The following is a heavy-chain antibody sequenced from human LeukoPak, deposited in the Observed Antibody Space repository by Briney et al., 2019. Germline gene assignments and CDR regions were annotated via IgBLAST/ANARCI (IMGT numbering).Heavy chain of an antibody. V-gene: IGHV3-33*06. J-gene: IGHJ4*02. CDR3: AKDAADSRPDY. D-gene: IGHD6-25*01. CDR2: IWYDGSND. CDR1: GFIFSNYG. Sequence: GRSLRLSCTASGFIFSNYGMHWVRQAPGKGLEWVALIWYDGSNDQYAESVKGRFSISRDNSKNTLYLQMNSLRIEDTAVYYCAKDAADSRPDYWGQGTLVTVSS.